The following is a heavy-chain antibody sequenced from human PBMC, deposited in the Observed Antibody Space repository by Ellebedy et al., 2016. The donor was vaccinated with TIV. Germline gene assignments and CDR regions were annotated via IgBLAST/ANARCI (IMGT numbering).Heavy chain of an antibody. Sequence: MPSETLSLTCAVYGGSFSGYYWSWIRQPPGKGLEWIGEINHSGSTNYNPSLKSRVTISVDTSKNQFSLKLSSVTAADTAVYYCARSSSIAAAAAVRGRDWFDPWGQGTLVTVSS. J-gene: IGHJ5*02. V-gene: IGHV4-34*01. D-gene: IGHD6-13*01. CDR1: GGSFSGYY. CDR3: ARSSSIAAAAAVRGRDWFDP. CDR2: INHSGST.